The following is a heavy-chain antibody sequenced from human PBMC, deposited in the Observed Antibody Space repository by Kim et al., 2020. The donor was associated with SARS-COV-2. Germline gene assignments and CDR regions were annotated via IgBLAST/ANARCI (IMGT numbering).Heavy chain of an antibody. Sequence: SETLSLTCTVSGGSISSGGYYWSWIRQHPGKGLEWIGYIYYSGSTYYNPSLKSRVTISVDTSKNQFSLKLSSVTAADTAVYYCARDRVVAVAGTDYFDYWGQGTLVTISS. D-gene: IGHD6-19*01. CDR1: GGSISSGGYY. V-gene: IGHV4-31*03. CDR2: IYYSGST. J-gene: IGHJ4*02. CDR3: ARDRVVAVAGTDYFDY.